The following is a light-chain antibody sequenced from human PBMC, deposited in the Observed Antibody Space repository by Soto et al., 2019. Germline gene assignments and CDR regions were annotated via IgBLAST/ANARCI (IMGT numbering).Light chain of an antibody. CDR1: QTVSRMY. V-gene: IGKV3-15*01. CDR2: DAS. Sequence: EIVLTQSPGTLSLSPGERATLSCRASQTVSRMYLSWFQQKPGQAPRLLIYDASTRATGIPARFSGSGSGTEFTLTISSLQSEDFAVYYCQQYYDWPITFGQGTRLEIK. J-gene: IGKJ5*01. CDR3: QQYYDWPIT.